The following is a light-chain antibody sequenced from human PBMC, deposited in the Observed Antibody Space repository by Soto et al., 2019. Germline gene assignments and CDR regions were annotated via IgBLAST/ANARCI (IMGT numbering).Light chain of an antibody. J-gene: IGKJ4*01. V-gene: IGKV1-27*01. CDR2: ATS. Sequence: DVQMTQSPSSLSAFVGDRVTITCRASQGIAPHLAWFQQKPGKVPKLLIYATSTLQSGVPSRFSGSGSGTDFTLTINSLQPEDVGTYYCQKYNSAPLTFGGGTKVEIK. CDR3: QKYNSAPLT. CDR1: QGIAPH.